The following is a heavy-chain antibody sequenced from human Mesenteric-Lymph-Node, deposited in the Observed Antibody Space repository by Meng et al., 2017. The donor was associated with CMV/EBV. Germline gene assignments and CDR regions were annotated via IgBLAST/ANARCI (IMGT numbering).Heavy chain of an antibody. V-gene: IGHV3-66*02. CDR1: GFGVSRNY. CDR3: ARELFGADAFDA. CDR2: LKTGGDT. Sequence: GGSLRLSCAASGFGVSRNYMSWVRQVPGKGLERVSSLKTGGDTYYADSVKRRFTISRDTSRNTLFLEMNSLRTEDTALYFCARELFGADAFDAWGQGTLVTVSS. J-gene: IGHJ3*01. D-gene: IGHD3-10*01.